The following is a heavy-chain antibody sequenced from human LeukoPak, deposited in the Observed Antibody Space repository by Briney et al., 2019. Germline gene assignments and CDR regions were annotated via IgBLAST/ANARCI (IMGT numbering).Heavy chain of an antibody. CDR1: GGSFSGYY. Sequence: SETLSLTCAVYGGSFSGYYWSWIRQPPGKGLEWIGEINHSGSTNYNPSLKSRVTISVDTSKNQFSLKLSSVTAADTAVYYCARREGILILNWFDPWGQGTLVTVSS. D-gene: IGHD1-14*01. V-gene: IGHV4-34*01. CDR3: ARREGILILNWFDP. J-gene: IGHJ5*02. CDR2: INHSGST.